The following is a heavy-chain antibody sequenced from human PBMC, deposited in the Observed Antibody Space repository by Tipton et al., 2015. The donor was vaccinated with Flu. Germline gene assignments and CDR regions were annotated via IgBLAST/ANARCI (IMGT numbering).Heavy chain of an antibody. Sequence: TLSLTCAVSGASISGFYWGWVRQFPGNALEWIGYVQYTGYPNYNPSLRSRVTISLETSKNQFSLKLSSVIPADTAVYYCVRAVSGTGPDYWGQGTLLTVSS. CDR3: VRAVSGTGPDY. CDR1: GASISGFY. V-gene: IGHV4-59*01. CDR2: VQYTGYP. D-gene: IGHD6-19*01. J-gene: IGHJ4*02.